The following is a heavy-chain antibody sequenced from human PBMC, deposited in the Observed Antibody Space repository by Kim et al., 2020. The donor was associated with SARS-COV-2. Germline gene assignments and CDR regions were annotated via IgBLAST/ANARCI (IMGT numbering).Heavy chain of an antibody. CDR2: IYYSGST. CDR1: GGSISSYY. D-gene: IGHD3-10*01. V-gene: IGHV4-59*13. J-gene: IGHJ3*02. Sequence: SETLSLTCTVTGGSISSYYWSWIRQPPGKGLEWIGYIYYSGSTNYNPSLKSRVTISVDTSKNQFSLNLSSVTAADTAVYYCARDTYYGSGRYYFAFDIWG. CDR3: ARDTYYGSGRYYFAFDI.